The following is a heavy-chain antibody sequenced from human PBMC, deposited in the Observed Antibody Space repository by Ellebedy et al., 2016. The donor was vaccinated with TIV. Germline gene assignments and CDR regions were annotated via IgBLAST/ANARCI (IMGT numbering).Heavy chain of an antibody. CDR2: ITWNSGSR. J-gene: IGHJ4*02. CDR1: GFTFDGHA. V-gene: IGHV3-9*01. CDR3: ARAARDDFWSGYYFDY. D-gene: IGHD3-3*01. Sequence: SLKISCAASGFTFDGHAMHWVRQAPGKGLEWVSGITWNSGSRDYADSVKGRFTISRDNAKNTLYLQMNSLRAEDTAVYHCARAARDDFWSGYYFDYWGQGTLVTVSS.